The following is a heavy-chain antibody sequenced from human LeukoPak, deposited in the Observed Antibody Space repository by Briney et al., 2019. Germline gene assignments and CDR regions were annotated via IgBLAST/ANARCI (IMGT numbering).Heavy chain of an antibody. D-gene: IGHD3-16*01. J-gene: IGHJ4*02. CDR1: GFTFDDYG. V-gene: IGHV3-20*04. CDR3: ARDNSPGRKGGAYDY. Sequence: PGGSLRLSCAASGFTFDDYGLSWVRQAPGKGLEWVSGINWNGGSTGYADSVKGRFTISRDNAKNSLYLQMNSLRAEDTAVYYCARDNSPGRKGGAYDYWGQGTLVTVSS. CDR2: INWNGGST.